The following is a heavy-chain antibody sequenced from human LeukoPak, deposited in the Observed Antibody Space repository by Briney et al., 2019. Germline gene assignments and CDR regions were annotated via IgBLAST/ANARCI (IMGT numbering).Heavy chain of an antibody. V-gene: IGHV3-30-3*01. J-gene: IGHJ4*02. D-gene: IGHD3-22*01. CDR3: ANNYYDSKGSFDY. CDR1: GFTFSSYA. Sequence: PGRSLRLSCVASGFTFSSYAMHWVRQAPGKGLEWVAVISHDETNTYYADSVKGRFTISRDNSKNTLYLQMNSLRAEDTAVYYCANNYYDSKGSFDYWGQGTLVTVSS. CDR2: ISHDETNT.